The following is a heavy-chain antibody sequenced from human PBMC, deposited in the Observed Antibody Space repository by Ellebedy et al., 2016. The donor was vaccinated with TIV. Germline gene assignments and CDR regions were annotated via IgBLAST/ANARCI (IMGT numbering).Heavy chain of an antibody. Sequence: GGSLRLXXEASGFTFSTDSMNWVRQAPGKELEWIAHISGSSSSIYYADSVTGRFTISRDNAKNSLYLQMNSLRVEDTAVYYCAREEWLAFDIWGQGTMVTVSS. CDR2: ISGSSSSI. V-gene: IGHV3-21*06. J-gene: IGHJ3*02. D-gene: IGHD5-12*01. CDR1: GFTFSTDS. CDR3: AREEWLAFDI.